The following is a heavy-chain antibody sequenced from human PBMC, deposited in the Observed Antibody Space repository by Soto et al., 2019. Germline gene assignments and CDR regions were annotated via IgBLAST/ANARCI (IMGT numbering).Heavy chain of an antibody. J-gene: IGHJ4*02. V-gene: IGHV1-18*01. CDR3: ARDESGYSYGYDY. CDR2: ISVYNGNT. D-gene: IGHD5-18*01. Sequence: QGQLLQSGAEVKKLGASVKVSCEASGYTFATYGITWVRQAPGQGLEWMGWISVYNGNTKYAEKLQGRVTMTRDTSTSTAYMELRSLRSDDTAVYYCARDESGYSYGYDYWGQGTLVTVSS. CDR1: GYTFATYG.